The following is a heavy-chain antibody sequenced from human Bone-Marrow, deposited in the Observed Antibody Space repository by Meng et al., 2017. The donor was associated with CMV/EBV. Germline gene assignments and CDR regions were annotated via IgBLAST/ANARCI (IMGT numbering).Heavy chain of an antibody. V-gene: IGHV3-7*03. CDR2: TKQDGSEK. CDR1: RFTFSSYW. CDR3: AKDLAGLTGPSPPYYFDY. D-gene: IGHD1-20*01. J-gene: IGHJ4*02. Sequence: GGSLRLSCAASRFTFSSYWMSWVRKTPGKGLEWVANTKQDGSEKYYVDSVKGRFTISRDNSKNTLYLQMNSLRAEDTAVYYCAKDLAGLTGPSPPYYFDYWGQGTLVTVSS.